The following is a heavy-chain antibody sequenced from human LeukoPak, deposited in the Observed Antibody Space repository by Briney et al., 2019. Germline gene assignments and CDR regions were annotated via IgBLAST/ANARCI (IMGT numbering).Heavy chain of an antibody. CDR3: ARGGGSGWYDY. V-gene: IGHV4-34*01. D-gene: IGHD6-19*01. CDR2: INHSGST. CDR1: GGSFSGYY. Sequence: SETPSLTCAVYGGSFSGYYWSWIRQPPGKGLEWIGEINHSGSTNYNPSLKSRVTISVDTSKNQFSLKLSSVTAADTAVYYCARGGGSGWYDYWGQGTLVTVSS. J-gene: IGHJ4*02.